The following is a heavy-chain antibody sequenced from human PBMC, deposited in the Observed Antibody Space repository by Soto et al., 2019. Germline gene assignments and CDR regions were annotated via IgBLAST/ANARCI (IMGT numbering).Heavy chain of an antibody. CDR1: GGTFSGYA. Sequence: SVKVSCKASGGTFSGYAISWVRQAPGQGLEWMGGIIPIFGTANYAQKFQGRVTITADESTSTAYMELSSLRSEDTAVYYCARDSLTSGSYYHLGGPRWFDPWGQGTLVTVSS. CDR3: ARDSLTSGSYYHLGGPRWFDP. V-gene: IGHV1-69*13. D-gene: IGHD1-26*01. CDR2: IIPIFGTA. J-gene: IGHJ5*02.